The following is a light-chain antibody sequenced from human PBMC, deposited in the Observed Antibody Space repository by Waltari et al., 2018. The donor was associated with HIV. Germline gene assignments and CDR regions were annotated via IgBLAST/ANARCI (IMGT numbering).Light chain of an antibody. CDR2: KAS. CDR1: RTISSW. V-gene: IGKV1-5*03. J-gene: IGKJ1*01. CDR3: QQYNTHSKWP. Sequence: DIQLTQSPSTLSASVGDRVTITCRASRTISSWLAWYKQEPGKAPNLLIYKASTLKSGVPSRFSGSGSGTEFTLTISSLQPDDFATYYCQQYNTHSKWPFGQGTKVEV.